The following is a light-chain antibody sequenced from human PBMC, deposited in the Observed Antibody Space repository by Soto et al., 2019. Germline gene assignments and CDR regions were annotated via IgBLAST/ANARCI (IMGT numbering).Light chain of an antibody. V-gene: IGLV2-14*01. Sequence: QSALTQPASVSGSLGQSITISCTGTISDIGSYHYVSWYQHHPGKAPKLIIYEVTNRPSGVSNRFSGSKSGNTASLTISGLQAEDEADYYCSSYAGSYTLWVFGGGTKLTVL. CDR2: EVT. CDR1: ISDIGSYHY. CDR3: SSYAGSYTLWV. J-gene: IGLJ3*02.